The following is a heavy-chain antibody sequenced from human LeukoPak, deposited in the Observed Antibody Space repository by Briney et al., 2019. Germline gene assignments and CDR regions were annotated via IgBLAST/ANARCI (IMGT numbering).Heavy chain of an antibody. Sequence: GASVKVSCKASGYTFTGYYMHWVRQAPGQGLEWMGWMNPNSGNTGYAQKFQGRVTITRNTSINTAYMELSSLRSEDTAVYYCARRAAAGYYYYYYMDVWGKGTTVTVSS. CDR3: ARRAAAGYYYYYYMDV. V-gene: IGHV1-8*03. J-gene: IGHJ6*03. CDR1: GYTFTGYY. CDR2: MNPNSGNT. D-gene: IGHD6-13*01.